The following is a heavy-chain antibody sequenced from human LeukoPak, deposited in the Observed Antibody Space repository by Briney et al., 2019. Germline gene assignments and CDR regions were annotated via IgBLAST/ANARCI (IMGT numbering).Heavy chain of an antibody. Sequence: PSETLSLTCTVSGGSISSHYWSWIRQSPGKGLEWIGYIYYSGSTNYNPSLKSRVTISVDTSKNQFSLKLSSVTAADTAVYYCARDGTTPNWFDPWGQGTLVTVSS. V-gene: IGHV4-59*11. CDR2: IYYSGST. J-gene: IGHJ5*02. D-gene: IGHD1-7*01. CDR1: GGSISSHY. CDR3: ARDGTTPNWFDP.